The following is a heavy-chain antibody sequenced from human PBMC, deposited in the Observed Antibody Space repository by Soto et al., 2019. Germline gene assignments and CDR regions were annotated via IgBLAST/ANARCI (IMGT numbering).Heavy chain of an antibody. Sequence: QVHLVQSGAEVKKPGASVKVACKASGYTFTSYVITWVRQAPGQGLEWMGWIRAHNGNTDYAQKLQGRDIVTRDTSPITAYMTLRSLLSDDAAVYYCARWRYGDYWGQGAMVTVSS. V-gene: IGHV1-18*01. CDR2: IRAHNGNT. J-gene: IGHJ4*02. CDR1: GYTFTSYV. CDR3: ARWRYGDY. D-gene: IGHD1-1*01.